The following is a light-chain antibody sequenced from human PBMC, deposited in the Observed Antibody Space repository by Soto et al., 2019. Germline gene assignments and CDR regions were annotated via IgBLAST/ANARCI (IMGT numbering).Light chain of an antibody. Sequence: EIVMTQSPATLSVSPGERATLSCRASQSVSSNLAGYQQKPGQAPRLLIYGASTRATGIPARFSGSGSGTEFTLTISILQSEDFAVYYCQQYNNWTPRTFGQGTKLEIK. CDR2: GAS. J-gene: IGKJ2*02. V-gene: IGKV3-15*01. CDR1: QSVSSN. CDR3: QQYNNWTPRT.